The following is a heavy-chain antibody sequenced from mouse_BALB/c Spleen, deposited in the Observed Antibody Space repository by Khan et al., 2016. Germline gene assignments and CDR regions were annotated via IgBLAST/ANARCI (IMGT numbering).Heavy chain of an antibody. J-gene: IGHJ3*01. CDR3: ASPYGSSYVGFAY. D-gene: IGHD1-1*01. V-gene: IGHV1S34*01. Sequence: LVKTGASVKISCKASDYSFTGYYMHWVKQSHGKSLEWIGYITSYNGATSYNQKFKGKATFTVDTSSRTAYMQFNSLTSEDSAVYYCASPYGSSYVGFAYWGQGTLVTVSA. CDR1: DYSFTGYY. CDR2: ITSYNGAT.